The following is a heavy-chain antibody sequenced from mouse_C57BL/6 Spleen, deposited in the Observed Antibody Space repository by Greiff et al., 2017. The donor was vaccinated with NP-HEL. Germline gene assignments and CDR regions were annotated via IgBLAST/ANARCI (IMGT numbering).Heavy chain of an antibody. V-gene: IGHV1-69*01. D-gene: IGHD2-1*01. CDR3: ARYGNYVYYAMDY. Sequence: QVQLQQPGAELVMPGASVKLSCKASGYTFTSYWMHWVKQRPGQGLEWIGEIDPSDSYTNYNQKIKGKATLTVDKSSSPAYMQLSSLTSEDSAVYYCARYGNYVYYAMDYWGQGTSVTVSS. CDR2: IDPSDSYT. CDR1: GYTFTSYW. J-gene: IGHJ4*01.